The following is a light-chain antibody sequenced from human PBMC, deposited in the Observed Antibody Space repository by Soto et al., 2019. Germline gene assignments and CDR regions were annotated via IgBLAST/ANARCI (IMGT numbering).Light chain of an antibody. Sequence: SYELTQPPSVSVAPGQTARITCGGDNIGSKSVHWYQQKPGQAPVLVVYDDRARPSEIPERFSGSNSGNTATLTISRVEAADEADYYCQVWDSSSDHVFGTGTKVTVL. J-gene: IGLJ1*01. V-gene: IGLV3-21*02. CDR1: NIGSKS. CDR3: QVWDSSSDHV. CDR2: DDR.